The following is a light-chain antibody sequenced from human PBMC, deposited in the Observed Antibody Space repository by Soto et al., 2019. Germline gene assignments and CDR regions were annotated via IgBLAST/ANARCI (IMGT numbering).Light chain of an antibody. Sequence: QSALTQPASVSGSPGQSITISCTGTSSDVGGYNYVSRYQLHPGKPPKLMIYDVRIRPSGVSNRFSGSKSGNTASLTISGLQAEDETDYYCSSYTSSSSVVFGGGTKLTVL. CDR3: SSYTSSSSVV. V-gene: IGLV2-14*03. CDR2: DVR. J-gene: IGLJ2*01. CDR1: SSDVGGYNY.